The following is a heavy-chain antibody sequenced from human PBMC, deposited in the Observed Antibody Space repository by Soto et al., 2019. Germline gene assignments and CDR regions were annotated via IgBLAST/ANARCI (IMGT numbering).Heavy chain of an antibody. Sequence: SETLSLTCTVSGGSICSGDYYWSWIRQPPGKGLEWIGYIYYSGNTNYNPSLKSRLTISIDTSKNQFSLKLTSVTVADTAVYFCARDGRLMLRGFSFYNGMDVWGQGTTVTVSS. CDR3: ARDGRLMLRGFSFYNGMDV. CDR1: GGSICSGDYY. J-gene: IGHJ6*02. CDR2: IYYSGNT. V-gene: IGHV4-30-4*02. D-gene: IGHD3-10*01.